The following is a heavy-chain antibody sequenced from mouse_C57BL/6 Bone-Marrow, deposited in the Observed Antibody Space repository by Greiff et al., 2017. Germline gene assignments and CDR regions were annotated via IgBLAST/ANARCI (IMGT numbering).Heavy chain of an antibody. CDR2: IDPENGDT. D-gene: IGHD2-2*01. J-gene: IGHJ3*01. Sequence: VQLQQSGAELVRPGASVKLSCTASGFNIKDDYMHWVKQRPEQGLEWIGWIDPENGDTEYASKFQGKATITADTSSNTAYLQLSSLTSEDTAVYYCTKGYDDYWGQGTLVTVSA. CDR3: TKGYDDY. V-gene: IGHV14-4*01. CDR1: GFNIKDDY.